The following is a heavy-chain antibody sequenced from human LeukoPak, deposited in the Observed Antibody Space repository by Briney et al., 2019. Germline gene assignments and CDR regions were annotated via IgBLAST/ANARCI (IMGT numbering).Heavy chain of an antibody. CDR3: ARVSPGQLVLQGWFDP. CDR1: GFTFSSYA. Sequence: GGSLRLSCAASGFTFSSYAMSWVRQAPGKGLEWVSAISGSGGSTYYADSVKGRFTISRDNSKNTLYLQMNSLRAEDTAVYYCARVSPGQLVLQGWFDPWGQGTLVTVSS. J-gene: IGHJ5*02. CDR2: ISGSGGST. V-gene: IGHV3-23*01. D-gene: IGHD6-6*01.